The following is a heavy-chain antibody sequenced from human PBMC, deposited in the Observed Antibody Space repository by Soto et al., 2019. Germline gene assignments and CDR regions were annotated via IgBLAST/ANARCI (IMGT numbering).Heavy chain of an antibody. D-gene: IGHD2-2*01. J-gene: IGHJ3*02. Sequence: VASVKVSCKASGYTFTSYGISWVRQAPGQGLEWMGWISAYNGNTNYAQKLQGRVTMTTDTSTSTAYMELRSLRSDDTAVYYCAGPLTDYCSSTSCYARHAFDIWGQGTMVTVSS. CDR3: AGPLTDYCSSTSCYARHAFDI. V-gene: IGHV1-18*01. CDR1: GYTFTSYG. CDR2: ISAYNGNT.